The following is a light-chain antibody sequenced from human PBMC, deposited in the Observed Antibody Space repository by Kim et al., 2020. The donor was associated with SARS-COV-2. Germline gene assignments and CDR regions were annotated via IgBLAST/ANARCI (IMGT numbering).Light chain of an antibody. CDR1: QSISRW. CDR2: DAS. CDR3: QQYNSYSPYT. J-gene: IGKJ2*01. Sequence: AYVGDTVTITCRASQSISRWLAWYQQKLGKAPKLLIYDASTLESGVTSRFSGSGSGTEFTLTITSLQPDDFATYYCQQYNSYSPYTFGQGTKLEIK. V-gene: IGKV1-5*01.